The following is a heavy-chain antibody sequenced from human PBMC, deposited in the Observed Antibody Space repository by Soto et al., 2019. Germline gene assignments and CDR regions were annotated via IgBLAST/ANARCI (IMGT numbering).Heavy chain of an antibody. J-gene: IGHJ3*02. CDR2: MSHSGGT. V-gene: IGHV4-61*01. CDR1: GGFVSSGSYY. Sequence: SETLSLTCAVYGGFVSSGSYYWSWIRQPPGKGLEWIGEMSHSGGTHFNTSLKSRVNISVDTSKNQFSLKMSSVTAADTAFYYFACVERGTATTVVDAFDIWGPGTMVTVSS. D-gene: IGHD1-1*01. CDR3: ACVERGTATTVVDAFDI.